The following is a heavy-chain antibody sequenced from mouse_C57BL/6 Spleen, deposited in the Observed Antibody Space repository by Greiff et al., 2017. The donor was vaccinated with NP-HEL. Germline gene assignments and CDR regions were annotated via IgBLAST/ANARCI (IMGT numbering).Heavy chain of an antibody. CDR1: GFSLSTFGMG. D-gene: IGHD2-12*01. J-gene: IGHJ4*01. Sequence: QVTLKECGPGILQPSQTLSLTCSFSGFSLSTFGMGVGWIRQPSGKGLEWLAHIWWDDDKYYNPALKSRLTISKDTSKNQVFLKIANVDTADTATYYCARMGAYDGYYAMDYWGQGTSVTVSS. CDR2: IWWDDDK. V-gene: IGHV8-8*01. CDR3: ARMGAYDGYYAMDY.